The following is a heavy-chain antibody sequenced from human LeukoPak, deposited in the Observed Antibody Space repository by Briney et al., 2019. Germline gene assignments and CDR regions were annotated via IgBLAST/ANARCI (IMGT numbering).Heavy chain of an antibody. Sequence: ASVKVSCKASGYTFTSYGISWVRQAPGQGLEWMGWVSAYNGNTNYAQKLQGRVTMTTDTSTSTAYMELRSLRSEDTAVYYCARDLPIRGEYGTDYWGQGTLVTVSS. CDR2: VSAYNGNT. V-gene: IGHV1-18*01. D-gene: IGHD3-16*01. J-gene: IGHJ4*02. CDR3: ARDLPIRGEYGTDY. CDR1: GYTFTSYG.